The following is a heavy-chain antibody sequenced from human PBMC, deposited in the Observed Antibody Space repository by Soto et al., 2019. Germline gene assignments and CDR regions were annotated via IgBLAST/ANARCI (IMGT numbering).Heavy chain of an antibody. CDR2: IYPGDSDT. Sequence: GESLKISCKGSGYSFTSYWIGWVRQMPGKGLEWMGIIYPGDSDTRYSPSFQGQFTISADKSISTDYLQWSSLQASDTAMYYCARETGYSSGWDYSMDVWGQGTTVTVSS. J-gene: IGHJ6*02. CDR1: GYSFTSYW. V-gene: IGHV5-51*01. D-gene: IGHD6-19*01. CDR3: ARETGYSSGWDYSMDV.